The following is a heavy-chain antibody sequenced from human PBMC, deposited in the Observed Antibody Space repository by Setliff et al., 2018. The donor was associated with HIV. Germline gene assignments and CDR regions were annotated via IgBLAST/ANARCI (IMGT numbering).Heavy chain of an antibody. CDR2: ISSSSGTI. Sequence: GGSLRLSCAASGFSFSIYEINWVRQAPGKGLEWLSYISSSSGTILYVDSVQGRFTISRDNAKNSLYLQMNSLRAEDTAAYYCARSHYDSRGYYYRGDAFDIWGLGTMVTVSS. V-gene: IGHV3-48*03. CDR1: GFSFSIYE. CDR3: ARSHYDSRGYYYRGDAFDI. D-gene: IGHD3-22*01. J-gene: IGHJ3*02.